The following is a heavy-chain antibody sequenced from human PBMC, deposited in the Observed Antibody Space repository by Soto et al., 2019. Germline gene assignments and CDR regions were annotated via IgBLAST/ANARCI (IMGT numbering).Heavy chain of an antibody. V-gene: IGHV6-1*01. J-gene: IGHJ6*02. Sequence: PSQTLSLTCAISGDSVSSNSAAWNWIRQSPSRGLEWLGRTYYRSKWYNDYAVSVKSRITINPDTSKNQFSLQLNSVTPEDTAVYYCARGGSSGWYLFRSSMDVWGQGTTVTVSS. CDR3: ARGGSSGWYLFRSSMDV. D-gene: IGHD6-19*01. CDR1: GDSVSSNSAA. CDR2: TYYRSKWYN.